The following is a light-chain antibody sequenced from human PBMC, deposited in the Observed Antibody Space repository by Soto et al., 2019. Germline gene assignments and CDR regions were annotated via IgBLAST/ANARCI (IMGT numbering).Light chain of an antibody. CDR1: QSISNW. Sequence: DIQMTQSPSTLSASVGERVTITCRASQSISNWLAWYQHKPGKAPKLLIYDASTLQSGVPSRYSGSGSGTEFTLTISNLQPDDFATYYCQQYESYSPWTFGQGTKVDIK. J-gene: IGKJ1*01. V-gene: IGKV1-5*01. CDR2: DAS. CDR3: QQYESYSPWT.